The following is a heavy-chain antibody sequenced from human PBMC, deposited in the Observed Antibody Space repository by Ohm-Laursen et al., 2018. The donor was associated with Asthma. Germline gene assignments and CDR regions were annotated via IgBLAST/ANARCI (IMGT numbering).Heavy chain of an antibody. CDR2: IYYSGST. V-gene: IGHV4-31*03. CDR1: GGSISSGGYY. D-gene: IGHD6-19*01. J-gene: IGHJ4*02. CDR3: ARLLRGQWRYVDY. Sequence: TLSLTCTVSGGSISSGGYYWSWIRQHPGKGLEWIGYIYYSGSTYYNPSLKSRVTISVDTSKTQFSLKLSSVTAEDTAMYFCARLLRGQWRYVDYWGQGTQVTVTS.